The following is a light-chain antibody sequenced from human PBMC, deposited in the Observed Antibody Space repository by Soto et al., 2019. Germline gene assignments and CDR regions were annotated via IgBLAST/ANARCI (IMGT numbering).Light chain of an antibody. Sequence: EIVLTQSPATLSLSPGERATLSCGASQSVSSSYLAWYQQKPGLAPRLLIYDASSRATRIPDRFSARGSGTDFTLTSSSLEPVYFGGNCCQHYGTSPYTFGQGTKLEIK. J-gene: IGKJ2*01. CDR3: QHYGTSPYT. CDR1: QSVSSSY. CDR2: DAS. V-gene: IGKV3D-20*01.